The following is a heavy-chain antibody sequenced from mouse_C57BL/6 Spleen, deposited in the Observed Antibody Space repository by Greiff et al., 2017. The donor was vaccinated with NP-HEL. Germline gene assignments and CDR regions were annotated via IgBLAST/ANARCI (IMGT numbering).Heavy chain of an antibody. Sequence: EVQLVESGGGLVQPKGSLKLSCAASGFTFNTYAMHWVRQAPGKGLEWVARIRSKSSNYATYYADSVKDRFTISRDDSQSMLYLQMNNLKTEDTAMYYCVRDPPDYYGSSPGAMDYWGQGTSVTVSS. V-gene: IGHV10-3*01. CDR3: VRDPPDYYGSSPGAMDY. CDR1: GFTFNTYA. J-gene: IGHJ4*01. CDR2: IRSKSSNYAT. D-gene: IGHD1-1*01.